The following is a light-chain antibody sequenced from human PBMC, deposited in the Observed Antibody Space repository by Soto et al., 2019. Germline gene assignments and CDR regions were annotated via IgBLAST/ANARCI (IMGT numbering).Light chain of an antibody. CDR3: AAWDDSMNVYV. J-gene: IGLJ1*01. CDR1: GLNIGAGYD. V-gene: IGLV1-44*01. Sequence: QSVLTQPPSVSGALGQRVTISCTGSGLNIGAGYDVHWYQQLPGTAPKLLIYSNNQRPSGVPDRFSGSKSGTSASLAISGLQSEDEADYYCAAWDDSMNVYVFGTGTKVTVL. CDR2: SNN.